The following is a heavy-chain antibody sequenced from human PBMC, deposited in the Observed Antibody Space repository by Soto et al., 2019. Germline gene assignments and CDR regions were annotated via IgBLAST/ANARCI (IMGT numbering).Heavy chain of an antibody. J-gene: IGHJ6*03. CDR3: ARDHSGPTGTRGGGYYYYYMDV. Sequence: GGSLRLSCAASGFTFSSYGMHWVRQAPGKGLEWVAVIWYDGSNKYYADSVKGRFTISRDNSKNTLYLQMNSLRAEDTAVYYCARDHSGPTGTRGGGYYYYYMDVWGKGTTVTVSS. CDR1: GFTFSSYG. V-gene: IGHV3-33*01. CDR2: IWYDGSNK. D-gene: IGHD1-1*01.